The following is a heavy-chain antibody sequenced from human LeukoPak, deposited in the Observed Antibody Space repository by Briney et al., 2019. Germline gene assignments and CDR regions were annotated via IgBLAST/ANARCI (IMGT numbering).Heavy chain of an antibody. D-gene: IGHD6-6*01. V-gene: IGHV4-61*02. CDR1: GASIAGGSHY. CDR2: IYTTGST. Sequence: SETLSLTCTVSGASIAGGSHYWSRIRQPAGMGLEWIGRIYTTGSTNYNPSLKSRVSMSIDTSKNQFSLRLTSVTAADTATYYCVRADGYSSSSSLNYWGQGALVTVSS. J-gene: IGHJ4*02. CDR3: VRADGYSSSSSLNY.